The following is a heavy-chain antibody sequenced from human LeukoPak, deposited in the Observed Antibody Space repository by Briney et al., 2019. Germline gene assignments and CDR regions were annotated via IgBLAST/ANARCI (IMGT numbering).Heavy chain of an antibody. CDR1: GFSFSGHS. Sequence: GGSLRLSCAASGFSFSGHSMNWVRQAPGKGLEWVSSISSTSSYIYYADSVKGRFTISRDNAKNSLFLQMNNLRAEDAAVYFCARDGRSTWYEDSWGQGTLVTVSS. CDR2: ISSTSSYI. D-gene: IGHD6-13*01. V-gene: IGHV3-21*01. CDR3: ARDGRSTWYEDS. J-gene: IGHJ4*02.